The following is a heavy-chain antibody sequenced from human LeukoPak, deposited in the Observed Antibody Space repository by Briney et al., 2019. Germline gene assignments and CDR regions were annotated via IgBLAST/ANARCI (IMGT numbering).Heavy chain of an antibody. D-gene: IGHD3-22*01. CDR1: GFIFSGYE. J-gene: IGHJ3*02. Sequence: PGGSLRLSCAASGFIFSGYEMNWVRQAPGKGLEWVSYISISGATIYNADSEGRFTTSRDNAKNSLYLQMNSLRAEDTAVYYCARGGSSGYNYNAFDIWGRGTMVTVSS. CDR3: ARGGSSGYNYNAFDI. V-gene: IGHV3-48*03. CDR2: ISISGATI.